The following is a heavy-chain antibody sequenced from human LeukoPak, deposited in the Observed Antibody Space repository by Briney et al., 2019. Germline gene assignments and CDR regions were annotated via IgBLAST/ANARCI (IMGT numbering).Heavy chain of an antibody. CDR3: ARGEGYSSSWYKEYYFDY. Sequence: GASVKVSCKASGYTFTSYDINWVRQATGQGLEWMGWMNPNSGNTGYAQKFQGRVTITTDESTSTAYMELSSLRSEDTAVYYCARGEGYSSSWYKEYYFDYWGQGTLVTVSS. V-gene: IGHV1-8*01. D-gene: IGHD6-13*01. J-gene: IGHJ4*02. CDR2: MNPNSGNT. CDR1: GYTFTSYD.